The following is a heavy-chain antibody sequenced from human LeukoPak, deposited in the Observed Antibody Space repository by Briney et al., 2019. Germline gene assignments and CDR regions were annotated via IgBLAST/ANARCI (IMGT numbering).Heavy chain of an antibody. D-gene: IGHD3-22*01. J-gene: IGHJ4*02. CDR3: ATYYYDSSGSKTGDY. Sequence: PGGSLRLSCAASGFTFSSYSMNWVRQAPGKGLEWVSYISSSSSTIYYADSVKGRFTISRDNAKNSLYLQMNSLRAEDTAVYYCATYYYDSSGSKTGDYWSQGTLVTVSS. V-gene: IGHV3-48*01. CDR2: ISSSSSTI. CDR1: GFTFSSYS.